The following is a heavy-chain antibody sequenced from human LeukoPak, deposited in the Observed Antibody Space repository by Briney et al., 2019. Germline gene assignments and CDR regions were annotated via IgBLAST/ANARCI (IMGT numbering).Heavy chain of an antibody. CDR1: GFTFSDYY. CDR2: ISSSGGTI. J-gene: IGHJ4*02. D-gene: IGHD6-6*01. V-gene: IGHV3-11*04. CDR3: ARDHREGAARTQRLDY. Sequence: GGSLRLSCAASGFTFSDYYMSWIRQAPGKGLEWVSYISSSGGTIYYADSVKGRFTISRDNSKNTLYLQMNSLRAEDTAVYYCARDHREGAARTQRLDYWGQGTLVTVSS.